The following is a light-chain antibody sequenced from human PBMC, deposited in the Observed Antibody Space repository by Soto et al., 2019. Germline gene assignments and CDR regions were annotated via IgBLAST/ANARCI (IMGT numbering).Light chain of an antibody. CDR3: QQYHTWT. Sequence: DIQMTQSPSTLSASVGDSVTVTCRASQSVSTWLDWYQQKPGKAPKLLISDASSFESGVPSRFSGSGSGTEFTLTISILQPDDFATYYCQQYHTWTFGQGTKVEMK. CDR1: QSVSTW. V-gene: IGKV1-5*01. CDR2: DAS. J-gene: IGKJ1*01.